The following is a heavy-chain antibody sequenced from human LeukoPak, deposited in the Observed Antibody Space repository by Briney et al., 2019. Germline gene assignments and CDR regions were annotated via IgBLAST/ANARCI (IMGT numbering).Heavy chain of an antibody. Sequence: GGSLRLSCAASGFTFSSYSMNWVRQAPGKGLEWVSYISSSSSTIYYADSVKGRFTISRDNAKNSLYLQMNSLRAEDTAVYYCAKGIAGSRSSSSPDYWGQGTLVTVSS. D-gene: IGHD2-2*01. CDR3: AKGIAGSRSSSSPDY. CDR2: ISSSSSTI. CDR1: GFTFSSYS. V-gene: IGHV3-48*01. J-gene: IGHJ4*02.